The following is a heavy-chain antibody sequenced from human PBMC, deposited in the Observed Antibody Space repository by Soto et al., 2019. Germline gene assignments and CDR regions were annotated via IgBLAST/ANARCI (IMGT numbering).Heavy chain of an antibody. CDR3: ARDADYGGSRGGMDV. Sequence: QVRLEESGPGLVKPSETLSLICSDSGGSVNNADYFWSWIRHHPENGLEWIGYIYYSGSTRYNPSFKTRATRSIDTSKNQSSLRLNSVTVADTAVYFCARDADYGGSRGGMDVWGRGTTVTVSS. J-gene: IGHJ6*02. D-gene: IGHD4-17*01. CDR1: GGSVNNADYF. CDR2: IYYSGST. V-gene: IGHV4-31*03.